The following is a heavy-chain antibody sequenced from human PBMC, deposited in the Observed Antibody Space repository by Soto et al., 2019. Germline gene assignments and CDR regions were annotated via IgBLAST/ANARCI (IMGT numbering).Heavy chain of an antibody. D-gene: IGHD1-1*01. CDR2: ISGSGVNA. Sequence: EVQLVDSGGSVIRPGGPLKLSCAASGFAFKNHGMAWVRQVPGKGLEWVAGISGSGVNAGYADSVKGRFTISRDNGDNSLYLEINNLGVEDTALYHCARKPHWQYWYFDLWGRGTLVTVSS. J-gene: IGHJ2*01. CDR1: GFAFKNHG. V-gene: IGHV3-20*01. CDR3: ARKPHWQYWYFDL.